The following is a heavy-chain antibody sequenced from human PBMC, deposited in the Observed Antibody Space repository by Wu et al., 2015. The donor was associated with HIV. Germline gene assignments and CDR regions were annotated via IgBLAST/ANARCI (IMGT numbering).Heavy chain of an antibody. V-gene: IGHV1-2*02. CDR1: GYTFNDYH. Sequence: QVQLVQSGAEVKKPGASVRVSCTASGYTFNDYHMHWVRQAPGQGLEWMGWINRNSGGTTYAQKFQGRVAMTRDTSITTVFMELSGLRFDDTAVYYCARARRPVADALELDYWGQGTLVTVSS. CDR2: INRNSGGT. CDR3: ARARRPVADALELDY. D-gene: IGHD6-19*01. J-gene: IGHJ4*02.